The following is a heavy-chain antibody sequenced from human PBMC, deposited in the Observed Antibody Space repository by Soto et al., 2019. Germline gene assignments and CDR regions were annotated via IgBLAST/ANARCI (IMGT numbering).Heavy chain of an antibody. CDR1: GFTFSSYA. Sequence: GGSLRLSCAASGFTFSSYAMSWVRQAPGKGLEWVSVISSSGGSTYYADSVKGRFTISRDNSKNTLYLQMNSLRAEDTAVYYCAREGSSSWYDYWGQGTLVTVSS. CDR3: AREGSSSWYDY. D-gene: IGHD6-13*01. CDR2: ISSSGGST. V-gene: IGHV3-23*01. J-gene: IGHJ4*02.